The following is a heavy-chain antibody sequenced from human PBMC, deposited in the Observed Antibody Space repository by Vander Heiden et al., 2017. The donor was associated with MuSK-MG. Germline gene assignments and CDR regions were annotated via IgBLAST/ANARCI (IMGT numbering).Heavy chain of an antibody. CDR2: INAGNGNT. Sequence: QVQLVQSGAEVKKPGASVTVSCKASGSTFTSYAMHWVRQAPGQRLEWMGWINAGNGNTKYSQKFQGRVTITRDTSASTAYMELSSLRSEDTAVYYCARGYGSGSYSPYYFDYWGQGTLVTVSS. CDR1: GSTFTSYA. D-gene: IGHD3-10*01. CDR3: ARGYGSGSYSPYYFDY. V-gene: IGHV1-3*01. J-gene: IGHJ4*02.